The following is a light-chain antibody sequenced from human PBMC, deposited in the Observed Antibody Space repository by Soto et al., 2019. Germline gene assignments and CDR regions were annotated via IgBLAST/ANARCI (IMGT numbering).Light chain of an antibody. Sequence: IVMTQSPANLSVSPGERATLSCRASQSVSSNLAWYQQKPGQGPRLLIYGASTRATSIPARFSGSGSGTEFTLTINSLQSEDFAVYYCQQYNKWPPYTFGQATKLEIK. J-gene: IGKJ2*01. V-gene: IGKV3-15*01. CDR3: QQYNKWPPYT. CDR2: GAS. CDR1: QSVSSN.